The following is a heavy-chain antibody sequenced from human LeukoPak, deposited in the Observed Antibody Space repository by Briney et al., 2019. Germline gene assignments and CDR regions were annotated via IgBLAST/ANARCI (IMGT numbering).Heavy chain of an antibody. CDR1: GGTFSSYA. D-gene: IGHD3-10*01. Sequence: GSSVKVSCTGSGGTFSSYAISWVRQAPGRGLEWVGGVIPIFGTANYAQKFQGRVTITADESTSTAYMELSSLRSEDTAVYYCARGKVRGVISHYFDYWGQGTLVTVSS. V-gene: IGHV1-69*13. J-gene: IGHJ4*02. CDR3: ARGKVRGVISHYFDY. CDR2: VIPIFGTA.